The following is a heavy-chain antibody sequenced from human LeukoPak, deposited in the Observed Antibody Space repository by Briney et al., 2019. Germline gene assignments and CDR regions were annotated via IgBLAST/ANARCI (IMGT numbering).Heavy chain of an antibody. J-gene: IGHJ4*02. CDR2: ISGSSTGT. CDR1: KFTFSSYV. Sequence: QAGGCLRLSCTASKFTFSSYVMTWVRQAPGKGLEWVSAISGSSTGTYYADSVKGRFTISRDNSKNTLYLQMNSLRVDDTAVYYCAPWIVGGCWADYWGQGTLVTVST. D-gene: IGHD1-26*01. CDR3: APWIVGGCWADY. V-gene: IGHV3-23*01.